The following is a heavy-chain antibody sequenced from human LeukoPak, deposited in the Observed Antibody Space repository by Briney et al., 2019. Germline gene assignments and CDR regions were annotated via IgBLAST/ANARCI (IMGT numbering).Heavy chain of an antibody. CDR1: GYTFTGYY. D-gene: IGHD5-24*01. CDR3: ARGSRDGYNYFDY. J-gene: IGHJ4*02. V-gene: IGHV1-2*04. Sequence: ASVKVSCKASGYTFTGYYMHWVRQARGKGLEWMGWINPNSGGTNYAQKFQGWVTMTRDTSISTAYMELSRLRSDDTAVYYCARGSRDGYNYFDYWGQGTLVTVSS. CDR2: INPNSGGT.